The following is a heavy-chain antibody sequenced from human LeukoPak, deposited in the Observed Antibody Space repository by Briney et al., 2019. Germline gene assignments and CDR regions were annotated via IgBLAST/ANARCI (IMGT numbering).Heavy chain of an antibody. Sequence: SVTVSCKASGGTFSSYAISWVRQAPGQGLEWMGRIIPILGIANYAQKFQGRVTITADKSTSTAYMELSSLRSEDTAVYYCARSQIPLGTWYFDLWSRGTLVTVSS. V-gene: IGHV1-69*04. D-gene: IGHD1-14*01. J-gene: IGHJ2*01. CDR2: IIPILGIA. CDR1: GGTFSSYA. CDR3: ARSQIPLGTWYFDL.